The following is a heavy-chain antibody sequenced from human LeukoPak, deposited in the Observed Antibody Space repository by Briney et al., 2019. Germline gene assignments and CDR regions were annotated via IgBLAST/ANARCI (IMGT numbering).Heavy chain of an antibody. Sequence: ASVKVSCRASGYTFSGYFMHWVRQAPGQGLEWMGWIYPNSGGTKYAQKFQGRVTMTRDTSISTIYMELSSLRSDDTAVYYCARFSGSSNFDYWDRGTLVTVSS. CDR3: ARFSGSSNFDY. J-gene: IGHJ4*02. V-gene: IGHV1-2*02. D-gene: IGHD1-26*01. CDR2: IYPNSGGT. CDR1: GYTFSGYF.